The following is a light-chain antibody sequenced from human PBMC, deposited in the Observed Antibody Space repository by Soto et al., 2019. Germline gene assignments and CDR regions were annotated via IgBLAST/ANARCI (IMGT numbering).Light chain of an antibody. CDR1: SSDVGGYNY. V-gene: IGLV2-14*01. CDR2: DVS. CDR3: SSYTSSSTLSVV. J-gene: IGLJ2*01. Sequence: QSALTQPASVSGSPGQSITLSCTGTSSDVGGYNYVSWYQQHPGKAPKLMIYDVSNRPSGVSNRFSGSKSGNTASLTISGLQAEDEADYYCSSYTSSSTLSVVFGGGTKVTVL.